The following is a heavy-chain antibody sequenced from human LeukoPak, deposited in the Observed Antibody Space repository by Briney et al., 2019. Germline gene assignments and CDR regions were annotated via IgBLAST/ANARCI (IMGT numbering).Heavy chain of an antibody. V-gene: IGHV3-23*01. CDR1: GFTFSSYA. CDR2: ISGSGGST. CDR3: AKVDIVVVVAATVHDAFDI. Sequence: PGGSLRLSCAASGFTFSSYAMSWVRQAPGKGLEWVSAISGSGGSTYYADSVKGRFTISRDNSKNTLYLQMNSLRAEDTAVYYCAKVDIVVVVAATVHDAFDIWGQGTMVTVSS. D-gene: IGHD2-15*01. J-gene: IGHJ3*02.